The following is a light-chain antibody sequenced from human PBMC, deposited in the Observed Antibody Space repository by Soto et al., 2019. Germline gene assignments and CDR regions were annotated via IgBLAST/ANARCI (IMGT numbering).Light chain of an antibody. CDR1: YSNIGSNT. CDR2: SNN. Sequence: QSVLTQPPSVSATPGQRVTISCSGTYSNIGSNTVAWYQRLPGTAPKLLIYSNNERPSGVPDRFSGSKSGSSAALAIGGLQSEDEADYYCAAWDESLNSPRMLFGGGTQLTVL. V-gene: IGLV1-44*01. J-gene: IGLJ2*01. CDR3: AAWDESLNSPRML.